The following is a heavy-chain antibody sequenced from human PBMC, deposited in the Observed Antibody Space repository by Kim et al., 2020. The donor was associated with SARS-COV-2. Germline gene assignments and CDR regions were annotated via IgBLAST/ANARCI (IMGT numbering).Heavy chain of an antibody. V-gene: IGHV4-39*01. D-gene: IGHD3-10*01. J-gene: IGHJ5*02. CDR1: GGSISSSSYY. CDR2: IYYSGST. CDR3: AGQMVRGVRGFDP. Sequence: SETLSLTCTVSGGSISSSSYYWGWIRQPPGKGLEWIGSIYYSGSTYYNPSLKSRVTISVDTSKNQFSLKLSSVTAADTAVYYCAGQMVRGVRGFDPWGQGTLVTVSS.